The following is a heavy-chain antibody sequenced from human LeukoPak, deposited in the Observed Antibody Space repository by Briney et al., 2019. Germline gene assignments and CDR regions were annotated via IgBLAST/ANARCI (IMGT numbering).Heavy chain of an antibody. CDR1: GFTFQNYG. V-gene: IGHV3-33*03. D-gene: IGHD4/OR15-4a*01. J-gene: IGHJ3*02. Sequence: PGRSLRLSCAASGFTFQNYGMHWVRQVPGKGLEWVAVIWNDGRNEHYADSVKGRFTISRDNSKNTLYLQMNSLRSEDTAVYYCSKGRTNDYGEPYTFDIWGQGTMVNVSS. CDR3: SKGRTNDYGEPYTFDI. CDR2: IWNDGRNE.